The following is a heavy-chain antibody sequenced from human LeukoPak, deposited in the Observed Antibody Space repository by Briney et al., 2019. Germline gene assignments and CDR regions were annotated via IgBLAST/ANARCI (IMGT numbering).Heavy chain of an antibody. J-gene: IGHJ5*02. V-gene: IGHV3-64D*09. CDR1: GFTFSSYA. CDR3: AITVRIAALVEGFDP. Sequence: GRSLRLSCSASGFTFSSYAMHWVRQAPGKGLEYVSAINSNGGTTYYSDSVKGRFTISRDNSKNTLYLQMSSLRAEDTAVYYCAITVRIAALVEGFDPWGQGTLVTVSS. CDR2: INSNGGTT. D-gene: IGHD6-25*01.